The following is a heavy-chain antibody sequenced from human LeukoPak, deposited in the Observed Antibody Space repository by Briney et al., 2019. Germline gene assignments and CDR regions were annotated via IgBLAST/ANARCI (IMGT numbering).Heavy chain of an antibody. CDR2: ISSSSSNI. V-gene: IGHV3-21*01. CDR1: GFTFSSYS. D-gene: IGHD3-22*01. Sequence: GGTLRLSCAASGFTFSSYSMKWVGQARGKGLEGVTSISSSSSNIYYAESVKGRFTISRDNAKISLYLQMNSLRAEDTAVYYCARDYYDSSGYYNFYWGQGTLVTVSS. J-gene: IGHJ4*02. CDR3: ARDYYDSSGYYNFY.